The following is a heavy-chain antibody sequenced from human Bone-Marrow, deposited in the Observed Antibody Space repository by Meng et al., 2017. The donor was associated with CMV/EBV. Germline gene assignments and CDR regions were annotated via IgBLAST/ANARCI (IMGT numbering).Heavy chain of an antibody. Sequence: SETLSLTCTVSGGSISSGDYYWSWIRQPPGKGLEWIGYIYYSGSTYYNPSLKSRVTISVDTSKNQFSLKLSSVTAADTAVYYCARIAVAGTGMDVWGQGTTVTVSS. V-gene: IGHV4-30-4*08. CDR2: IYYSGST. D-gene: IGHD6-19*01. CDR3: ARIAVAGTGMDV. CDR1: GGSISSGDYY. J-gene: IGHJ6*02.